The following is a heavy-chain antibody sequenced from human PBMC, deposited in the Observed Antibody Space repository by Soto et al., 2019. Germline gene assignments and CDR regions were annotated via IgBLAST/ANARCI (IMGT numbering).Heavy chain of an antibody. Sequence: QVQLVESGGGVVQPGRSLRLSCAASGFTFSSYGMHWVRQAPGKGLEWVAVISYDGSKEFYADSVKGRFTISRDNSKKTLYLQMNCLRAEDTAVYYCAKDLRLWSKDYYYYGMDVWGQGTTVTVSS. CDR1: GFTFSSYG. V-gene: IGHV3-30*18. CDR2: ISYDGSKE. D-gene: IGHD5-18*01. CDR3: AKDLRLWSKDYYYYGMDV. J-gene: IGHJ6*02.